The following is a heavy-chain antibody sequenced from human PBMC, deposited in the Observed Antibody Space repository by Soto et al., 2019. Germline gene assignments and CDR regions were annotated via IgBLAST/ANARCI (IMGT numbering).Heavy chain of an antibody. V-gene: IGHV4-34*01. D-gene: IGHD2-2*01. CDR3: ARGSLYCSSTSCYSYYFDY. Sequence: LSLTCAVYGGSFSGYYWSWIRQPPGKGLEWIGEINHSGSTNYNPSLKSRVTISVDTSKNQFSLKLSSVTAADTAVYYCARGSLYCSSTSCYSYYFDYWGQGTLVTVSS. CDR2: INHSGST. CDR1: GGSFSGYY. J-gene: IGHJ4*02.